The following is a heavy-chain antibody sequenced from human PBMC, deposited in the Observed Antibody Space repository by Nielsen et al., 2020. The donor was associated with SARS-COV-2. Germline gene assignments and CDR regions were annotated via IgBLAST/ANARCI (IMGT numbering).Heavy chain of an antibody. CDR2: ISYDGSNK. CDR1: GFTFSSYG. Sequence: GGSLRLSCAASGFTFSSYGMHWVRQAPGKGLEWVAVISYDGSNKYYADSVKGRFTISRDNSKNSLYLQMNSLRAEDTAVYYCARDYAITGTRGWFDPWGQGTLVTVSS. J-gene: IGHJ5*02. CDR3: ARDYAITGTRGWFDP. V-gene: IGHV3-30*03. D-gene: IGHD1-20*01.